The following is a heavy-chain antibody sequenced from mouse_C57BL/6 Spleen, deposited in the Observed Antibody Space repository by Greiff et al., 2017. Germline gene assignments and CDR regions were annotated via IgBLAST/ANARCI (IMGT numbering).Heavy chain of an antibody. CDR2: INPNNGGT. J-gene: IGHJ3*01. Sequence: VQLQQSGPELVKPGASVKIPCKASGYTFTDYNMAWVKQSHGKSLEWIGDINPNNGGTIYNQKFKGKATLTVDKSSSTAYMELRSLTSEDTAVYYCARSSMITRREFAYWGQGTLVTVSA. V-gene: IGHV1-18*01. CDR1: GYTFTDYN. CDR3: ARSSMITRREFAY. D-gene: IGHD2-4*01.